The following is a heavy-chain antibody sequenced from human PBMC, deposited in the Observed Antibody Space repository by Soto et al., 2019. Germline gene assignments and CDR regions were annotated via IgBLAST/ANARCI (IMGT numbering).Heavy chain of an antibody. CDR1: GGSISGYY. V-gene: IGHV4-59*06. Sequence: SETLCLTCTVAGGSISGYYWSWIRQPPGKGLEWIGYIYYSGSTYYNPSLKSRVTISVDTSKNQFSLKLSSVTAADTAVYYCAREPINWGQGTLVTVSS. CDR3: AREPIN. CDR2: IYYSGST. D-gene: IGHD5-12*01. J-gene: IGHJ4*02.